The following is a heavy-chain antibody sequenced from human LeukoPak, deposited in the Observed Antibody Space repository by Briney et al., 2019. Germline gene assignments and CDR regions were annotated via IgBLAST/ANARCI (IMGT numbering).Heavy chain of an antibody. D-gene: IGHD2-2*01. CDR1: GGTFSSYA. Sequence: SVKVSCKASGGTFSSYAISWVRQAPGQRLELMGRIIPIFGTANYAQKFQGRVTITTDESTSTAYMELSSLRSEDTAVYYCAMGIVGYCSSTSCYDAFDYWGQGTLVTVSS. J-gene: IGHJ4*02. V-gene: IGHV1-69*05. CDR2: IIPIFGTA. CDR3: AMGIVGYCSSTSCYDAFDY.